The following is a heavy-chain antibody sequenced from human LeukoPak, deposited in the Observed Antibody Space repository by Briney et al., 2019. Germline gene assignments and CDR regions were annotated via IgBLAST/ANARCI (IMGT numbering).Heavy chain of an antibody. CDR2: VHHTGST. D-gene: IGHD6-13*01. CDR1: GYSISRGYY. Sequence: SETLSLTCNVSGYSISRGYYWGWIRQPPGKGLEWIGSVHHTGSTYYNPSLRSRVSISVDKSTNHISLEVTSVTAADTAVYYCARESIAAGQGDFDYWGQGTLVTVSS. CDR3: ARESIAAGQGDFDY. J-gene: IGHJ4*02. V-gene: IGHV4-38-2*02.